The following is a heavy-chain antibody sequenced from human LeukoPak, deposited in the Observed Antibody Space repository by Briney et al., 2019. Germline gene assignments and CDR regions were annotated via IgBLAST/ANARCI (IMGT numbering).Heavy chain of an antibody. CDR1: GFTVSSNY. Sequence: GGSLRLSCAASGFTVSSNYMSWVRQAPGKGLEWVSSISFTSGYIYYADSVKGRFTISRDNAKNSLYLQMNSLRADDTAIYYCARDRGSGWFYDIDYWGQGTLVTVSS. CDR3: ARDRGSGWFYDIDY. V-gene: IGHV3-21*01. CDR2: ISFTSGYI. J-gene: IGHJ4*02. D-gene: IGHD6-19*01.